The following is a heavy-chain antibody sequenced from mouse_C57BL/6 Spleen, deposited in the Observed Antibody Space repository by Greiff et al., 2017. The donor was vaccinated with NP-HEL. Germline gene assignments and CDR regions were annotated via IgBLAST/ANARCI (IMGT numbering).Heavy chain of an antibody. V-gene: IGHV5-17*01. Sequence: VQLKESGGGLVKPGGSLKLSCAASGFTFSDYGMHWVRQAPEKGLEWVAYISSGSSTIYYADTVKGRSTIPRDNAKNTLFLQMTRLRSEDTAMYYWARWGEGAMDYWGQGTSVTVSS. CDR2: ISSGSSTI. J-gene: IGHJ4*01. CDR1: GFTFSDYG. CDR3: ARWGEGAMDY.